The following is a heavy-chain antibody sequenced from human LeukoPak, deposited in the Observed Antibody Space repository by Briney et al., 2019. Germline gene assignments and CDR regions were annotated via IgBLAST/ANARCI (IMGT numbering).Heavy chain of an antibody. D-gene: IGHD6-6*01. CDR2: IVVGSGNT. V-gene: IGHV1-58*01. Sequence: EASVKVSCKASGFTFTSSAVQWLRQARGQRLEWIGWIVVGSGNTNYAQKFQERVTITRDMSTSTAYMELSSLRSEDTAVYYCATGPRVGPDSSNYYYMDVWGKGTTVTVSS. CDR3: ATGPRVGPDSSNYYYMDV. J-gene: IGHJ6*03. CDR1: GFTFTSSA.